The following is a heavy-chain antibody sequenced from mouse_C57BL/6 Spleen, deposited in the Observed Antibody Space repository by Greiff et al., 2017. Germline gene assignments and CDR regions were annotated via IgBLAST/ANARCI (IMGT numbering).Heavy chain of an antibody. J-gene: IGHJ2*01. D-gene: IGHD1-1*02. Sequence: QVQLQQPGAELVMPGASVKLSCKASGYTFTSYWMHWVKQRPGQGLEWIGEIDPSDSYTNYNQKFKGKSTLTVDKSSSTAYMQLSSLTSEDSAVYYCARGVVSFDYWGQGTTLTVSS. CDR3: ARGVVSFDY. CDR2: IDPSDSYT. V-gene: IGHV1-69*01. CDR1: GYTFTSYW.